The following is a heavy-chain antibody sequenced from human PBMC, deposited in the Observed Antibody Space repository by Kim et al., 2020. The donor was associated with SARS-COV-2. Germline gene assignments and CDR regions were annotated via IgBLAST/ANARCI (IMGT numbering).Heavy chain of an antibody. Sequence: GVSLRLSCAASGFSFAGNDMSWVRQAPGKGLEWVSFINGGGDTIYAADAMKGRITSSRNNHNTPHLLKMNDRGDDTAADYYWRGAYGCSVYY. V-gene: IGHV3-53*04. CDR1: GFSFAGND. CDR3: RGAYGCSVYY. J-gene: IGHJ6*01. CDR2: INGGGDTI. D-gene: IGHD2-15*01.